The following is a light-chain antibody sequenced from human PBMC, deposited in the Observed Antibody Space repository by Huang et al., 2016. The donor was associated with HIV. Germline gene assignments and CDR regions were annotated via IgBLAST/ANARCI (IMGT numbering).Light chain of an antibody. V-gene: IGKV1-39*01. CDR1: QSISTY. Sequence: DIQVTQSPSSLSASVGDRVTITCRASQSISTYLNWYQQKPGRAPKLLIYAASSLQSGVPSRFSGSGSGTDFTLTISSLQPEDFATYYCQQSYSALSLTFGGGTKVEI. CDR3: QQSYSALSLT. CDR2: AAS. J-gene: IGKJ4*01.